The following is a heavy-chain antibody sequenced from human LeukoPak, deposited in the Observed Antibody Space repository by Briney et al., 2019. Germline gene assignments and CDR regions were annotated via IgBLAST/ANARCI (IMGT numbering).Heavy chain of an antibody. J-gene: IGHJ4*02. CDR3: ARQAVAGPFDY. V-gene: IGHV1-18*04. D-gene: IGHD6-19*01. Sequence: ASVKVSCMASVYSFTSYSISWVREAPGQGLGWMGWISAYNGNTNYAQKLQGRVTMTTDTSTSTAYMELRSLRSDDTAVYYCARQAVAGPFDYWGQGTLVTVSS. CDR2: ISAYNGNT. CDR1: VYSFTSYS.